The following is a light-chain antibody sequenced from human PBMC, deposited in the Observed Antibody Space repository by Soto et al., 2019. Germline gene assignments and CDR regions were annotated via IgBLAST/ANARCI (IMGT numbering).Light chain of an antibody. V-gene: IGLV2-14*01. CDR1: SSDVGGYNY. J-gene: IGLJ7*01. Sequence: LTQPASVSGSPGQSITISCTGTSSDVGGYNYVSWYQQHPGKAPKLMIYEVSNRPSGVSNRFSGSKSGNTASLTISGLQAEDEADYYCSSYTSSRGVFGGGTQLTVL. CDR3: SSYTSSRGV. CDR2: EVS.